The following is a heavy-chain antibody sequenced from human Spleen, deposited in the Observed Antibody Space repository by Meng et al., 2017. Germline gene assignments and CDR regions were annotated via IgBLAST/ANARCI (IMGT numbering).Heavy chain of an antibody. J-gene: IGHJ3*02. V-gene: IGHV3-48*03. D-gene: IGHD3-22*01. CDR2: ISSSGSTI. CDR1: GFPFSSYW. CDR3: ARDNYDSSGYDAFDI. Sequence: GGSLRLSCAASGFPFSSYWMSWVRQAPGKGLEWVSYISSSGSTIYYADSVKGRFTISRDNAKNSLFLQMNSLRADDTAVYYCARDNYDSSGYDAFDIWGQGTMVTVSS.